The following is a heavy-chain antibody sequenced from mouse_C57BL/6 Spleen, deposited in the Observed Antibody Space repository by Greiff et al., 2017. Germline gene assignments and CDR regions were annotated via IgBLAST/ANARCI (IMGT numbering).Heavy chain of an antibody. CDR2: IYPGDGDT. J-gene: IGHJ2*01. CDR3: ARGKDGYFDY. D-gene: IGHD2-3*01. Sequence: QVHVKQSGAELVKPGASVKISCKASGYAFSSYWMNWVKQRPGKGLEWIGQIYPGDGDTNYNGKFKGKATLTADKSSSTAYMQLSSLTSEDSAVYFCARGKDGYFDYWGQGTTLTVSS. CDR1: GYAFSSYW. V-gene: IGHV1-80*01.